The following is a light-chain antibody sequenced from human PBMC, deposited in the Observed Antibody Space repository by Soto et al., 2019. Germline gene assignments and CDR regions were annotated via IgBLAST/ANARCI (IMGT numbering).Light chain of an antibody. CDR1: QSVSTS. Sequence: EIVLTQSPGTLPFSPGASATLSCRASQSVSTSQLAWYQQKPGQAPRLLIYGASTRATGIPARFSGSGSGTECTLTSSSLPSEDFAVYYCQQYNNWPLTFGGGTKVEIK. CDR3: QQYNNWPLT. J-gene: IGKJ4*01. CDR2: GAS. V-gene: IGKV3-15*01.